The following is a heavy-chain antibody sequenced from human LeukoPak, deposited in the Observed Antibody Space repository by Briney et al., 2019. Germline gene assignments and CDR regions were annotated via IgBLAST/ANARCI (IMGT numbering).Heavy chain of an antibody. Sequence: ASVKVSCKASGYTFTAYYMHWVRQAPGQGLEWMGWINPNSGGTNYTQKFQGRVTMTRDTSISTAYMELTRLRSDDTAVYYCARVGRAFTGRSSFFAYWGQGTLVTVSS. CDR3: ARVGRAFTGRSSFFAY. J-gene: IGHJ4*02. CDR1: GYTFTAYY. D-gene: IGHD6-6*01. V-gene: IGHV1-2*02. CDR2: INPNSGGT.